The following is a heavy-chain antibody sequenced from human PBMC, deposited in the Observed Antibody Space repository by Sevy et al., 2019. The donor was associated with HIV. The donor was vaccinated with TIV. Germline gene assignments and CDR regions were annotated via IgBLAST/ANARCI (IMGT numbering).Heavy chain of an antibody. V-gene: IGHV3-30*18. D-gene: IGHD4-17*01. J-gene: IGHJ4*02. CDR2: ISIDGSNR. Sequence: GSLRLSCAGSKITFSNHGMHWVRQAPGKGLEWVAVISIDGSNRFYADSVKGRFTVSRDNSQNTLYLQMNSLTTEDTAVYYCAKDRSSSVTTETPDYWGQGTLVTVSS. CDR3: AKDRSSSVTTETPDY. CDR1: KITFSNHG.